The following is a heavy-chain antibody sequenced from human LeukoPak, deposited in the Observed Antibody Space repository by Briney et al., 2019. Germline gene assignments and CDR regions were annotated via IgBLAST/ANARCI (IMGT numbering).Heavy chain of an antibody. CDR1: GYTFTGYY. V-gene: IGHV1-2*02. CDR3: ARSRGGATITDY. Sequence: ASVKVSCKASGYTFTGYYMHWVRQAPGQGLEWMGWINPNSGGTNYAQKFQGRVTMTRDTSISTAYMELSRLRSDDTAVYYCARSRGGATITDYWGQGTLVTVSS. D-gene: IGHD5-12*01. J-gene: IGHJ4*02. CDR2: INPNSGGT.